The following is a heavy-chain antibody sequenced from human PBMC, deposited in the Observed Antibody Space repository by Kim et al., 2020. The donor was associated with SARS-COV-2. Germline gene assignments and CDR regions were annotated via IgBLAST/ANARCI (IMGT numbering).Heavy chain of an antibody. CDR3: ARGGGYDLYYFDY. Sequence: YSPSFQGQVTISADKSISTAYLQWSSLKASDTAMYYCARGGGYDLYYFDYWGQGTLVTVSS. V-gene: IGHV5-51*01. D-gene: IGHD5-12*01. J-gene: IGHJ4*02.